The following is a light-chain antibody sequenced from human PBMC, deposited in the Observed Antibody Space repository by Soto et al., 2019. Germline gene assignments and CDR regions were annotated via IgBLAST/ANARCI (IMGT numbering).Light chain of an antibody. CDR3: VSFAGGTYV. Sequence: QSALTQPPSPSGSTGQSVTISCTGTSCDVGAYIFVSWYQQHPGKAPNLMVYDVNRRPPGVPDRFFGSKSGNTASLTVSGLQAEDEADYYCVSFAGGTYVFGTGTKVTVL. V-gene: IGLV2-8*01. J-gene: IGLJ1*01. CDR2: DVN. CDR1: SCDVGAYIF.